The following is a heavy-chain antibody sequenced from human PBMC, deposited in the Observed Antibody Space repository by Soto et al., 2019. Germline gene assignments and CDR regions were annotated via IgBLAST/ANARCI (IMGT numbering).Heavy chain of an antibody. Sequence: PGGSLRLSCAASGFTFSNAWINWVRQAPGKGLEWVGRIKSKTDGGTADYAAPVKGRLAVSRDDSKKMVYLQINSLKTEDTGIYYCAKGPGLDAFDIWGQGTMVTVSS. J-gene: IGHJ3*02. V-gene: IGHV3-15*07. CDR3: AKGPGLDAFDI. CDR2: IKSKTDGGTA. CDR1: GFTFSNAW.